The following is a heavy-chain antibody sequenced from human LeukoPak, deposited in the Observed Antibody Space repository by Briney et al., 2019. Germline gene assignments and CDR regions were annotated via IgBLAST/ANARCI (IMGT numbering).Heavy chain of an antibody. CDR1: GYTFTSYD. D-gene: IGHD6-25*01. Sequence: ASVKVSCKASGYTFTSYDINWVRQATGQGLEWMGWMNPNSGNTGYAQKFQGRVTMTRITSINTAYMELSSLRAEDTALYYCAKAHSSGPYYYGMDVWGQGTTVTVSS. J-gene: IGHJ6*02. CDR3: AKAHSSGPYYYGMDV. V-gene: IGHV1-8*01. CDR2: MNPNSGNT.